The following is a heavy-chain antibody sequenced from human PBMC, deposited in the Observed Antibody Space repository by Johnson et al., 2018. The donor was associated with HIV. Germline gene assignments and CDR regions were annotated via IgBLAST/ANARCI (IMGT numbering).Heavy chain of an antibody. D-gene: IGHD6-13*01. Sequence: VQLVESGGGVVRPGGSLRVSCAASGFTFDDYGMSWVRQAPGKGLEWVSVIYSGGSTYYADSVKGRFTISRDNSKNTLYLQMNSLRAEDTAVYYCAKDRRGKQQLVTGNDAFDIWGQGTMVTVSS. V-gene: IGHV3-23*03. CDR3: AKDRRGKQQLVTGNDAFDI. CDR2: IYSGGST. J-gene: IGHJ3*02. CDR1: GFTFDDYG.